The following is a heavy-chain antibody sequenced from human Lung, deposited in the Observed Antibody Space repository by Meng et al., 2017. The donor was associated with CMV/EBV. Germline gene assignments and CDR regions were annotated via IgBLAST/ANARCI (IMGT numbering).Heavy chain of an antibody. V-gene: IGHV1-69*05. J-gene: IGHJ5*02. CDR1: GGIFSNYP. CDR3: ATEGPLNWFDR. CDR2: FIPIFGTP. Sequence: SXXVSCKASGGIFSNYPVSWVRHAPGLGLEWMGGFIPIFGTPNYAQKFQGRLTITTDESTSTAYMALNSLRSEDTAVYYCATEGPLNWFDRWGQGTLVT.